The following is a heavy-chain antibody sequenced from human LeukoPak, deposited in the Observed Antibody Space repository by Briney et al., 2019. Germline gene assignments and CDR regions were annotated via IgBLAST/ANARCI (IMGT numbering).Heavy chain of an antibody. V-gene: IGHV3-21*01. CDR1: GFSFSTYS. D-gene: IGHD5-12*01. CDR2: ISRNSRYI. CDR3: ARDSGSRSSGIFDY. J-gene: IGHJ4*02. Sequence: GGSLRLSCAASGFSFSTYSMNWVRQAPGKGLEWVSSISRNSRYIYYADSMRGRFTISRDNAKNSLSLQINSLRADDTAVYYCARDSGSRSSGIFDYWGQGALVTVSS.